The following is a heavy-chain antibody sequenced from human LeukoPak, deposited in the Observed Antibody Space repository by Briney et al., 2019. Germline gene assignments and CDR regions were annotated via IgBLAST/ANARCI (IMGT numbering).Heavy chain of an antibody. CDR2: TYYRSKWYN. Sequence: SQTLSLTCAISGDSLSSNSAAWNWIRQSPSRGLERLGRTYYRSKWYNDYAVSVKSRITINPDTSKNQFSLQLNSVTPEDAAVYYCARSHRWLQDPYYFDYWGQGTLVTVSS. V-gene: IGHV6-1*01. CDR1: GDSLSSNSAA. CDR3: ARSHRWLQDPYYFDY. D-gene: IGHD5-24*01. J-gene: IGHJ4*02.